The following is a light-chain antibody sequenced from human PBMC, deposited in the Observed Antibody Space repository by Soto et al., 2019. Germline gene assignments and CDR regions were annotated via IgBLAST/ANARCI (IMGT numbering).Light chain of an antibody. CDR3: CSYACSNSVV. CDR2: EGT. J-gene: IGLJ2*01. CDR1: DTDVGSYNL. V-gene: IGLV2-23*01. Sequence: QSVLTQPASVSGSPGQTITISCTGTDTDVGSYNLVSWYQHHPGKARKLIIYEGTKRPSGVSNRFSGSKSGNTASLTISGLQAEDEADYHCCSYACSNSVVFGGGTKLTVL.